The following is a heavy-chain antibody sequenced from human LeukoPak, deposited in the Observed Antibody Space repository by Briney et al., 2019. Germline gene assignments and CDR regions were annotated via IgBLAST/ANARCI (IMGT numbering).Heavy chain of an antibody. D-gene: IGHD2-2*01. CDR2: VGISSGNT. CDR3: ARDTKYAFDN. Sequence: GGSLTLSCAASGFTFSDYSMNWVRQAPGKGLEWISYVGISSGNTKYAVSVKARFTISRDKAKNSLYLQMKSLRVEDTAVYYCARDTKYAFDNWGQGTLVTVSS. J-gene: IGHJ4*02. V-gene: IGHV3-48*01. CDR1: GFTFSDYS.